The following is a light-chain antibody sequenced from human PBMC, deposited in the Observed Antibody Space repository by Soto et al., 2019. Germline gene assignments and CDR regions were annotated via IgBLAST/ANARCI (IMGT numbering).Light chain of an antibody. CDR2: GAS. CDR3: QKYNSAPL. CDR1: QSVSSSY. Sequence: EIVLTQSPGTLSLSPGERATLSCMASQSVSSSYLAWYQQKPGQAPRLLIYGASNRATGIPDRFSGSGSGTDFTLTISSLQPEDFATYYCQKYNSAPLFGQGTKVDIK. J-gene: IGKJ1*01. V-gene: IGKV3-20*01.